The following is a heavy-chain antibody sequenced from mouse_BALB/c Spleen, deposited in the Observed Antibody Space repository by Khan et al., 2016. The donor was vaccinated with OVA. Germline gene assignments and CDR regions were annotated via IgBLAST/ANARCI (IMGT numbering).Heavy chain of an antibody. V-gene: IGHV14-3*02. CDR2: IDPANGHG. CDR1: GFNIKDTY. Sequence: VQLQQSGAELVKPGASVKLSCIVSGFNIKDTYMHWVKQRPEQGLDWIGRIDPANGHGKYDPKFLDRATITADTTSNTAYRPLNSLTSEESAVEYYAYSLPLYAEDYWGQGTSVTVSS. CDR3: AYSLPLYAEDY. D-gene: IGHD1-2*01. J-gene: IGHJ4*01.